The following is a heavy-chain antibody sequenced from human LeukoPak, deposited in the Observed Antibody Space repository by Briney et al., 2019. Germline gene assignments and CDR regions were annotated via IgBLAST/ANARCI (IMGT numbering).Heavy chain of an antibody. CDR1: GGSITNYY. V-gene: IGHV4-59*12. J-gene: IGHJ3*02. Sequence: PSETLSLTCTVSGGSITNYYWSWIRQPPGKTLEWIGYIIYGGSTNYNPSLKSRLTISIDTSKTQVSLKLSSVTAADTAVYYCARFRKQPSGYYFSRPDAFDIWGQGTMVTVSS. CDR3: ARFRKQPSGYYFSRPDAFDI. CDR2: IIYGGST. D-gene: IGHD3-22*01.